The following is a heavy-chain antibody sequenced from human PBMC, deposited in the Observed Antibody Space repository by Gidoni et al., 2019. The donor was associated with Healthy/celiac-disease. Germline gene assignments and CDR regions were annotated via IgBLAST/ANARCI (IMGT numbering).Heavy chain of an antibody. CDR3: ARDGTTGYSSSWGVNYYGMDV. CDR1: GGTFGSYA. V-gene: IGHV1-69*01. Sequence: QVQLVQSGAAVKQPGSSVNVSCNASGGTFGSYAISCVRQAPGQGLEWMGGIIPIFGTANYAQKFQGRVTITADESTSKAYMELSSLRSEDTAVYYCARDGTTGYSSSWGVNYYGMDVWGQGTTVTVSS. J-gene: IGHJ6*02. CDR2: IIPIFGTA. D-gene: IGHD6-13*01.